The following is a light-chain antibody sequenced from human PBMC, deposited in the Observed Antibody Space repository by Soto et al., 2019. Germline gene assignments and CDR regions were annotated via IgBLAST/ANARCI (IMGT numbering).Light chain of an antibody. CDR2: TLS. V-gene: IGKV2-40*01. Sequence: DIVMTQTPPSLPVTPGEPSSISCRSSQTLLNSNDGNTYLDWDLQKPGQSPQIXIYTLSSRASGVPDRVSGSGSGSAFTLEISRVEAEDVGIYYCMQRLEFPITFGQGTRLEIK. CDR3: MQRLEFPIT. J-gene: IGKJ5*01. CDR1: QTLLNSNDGNTY.